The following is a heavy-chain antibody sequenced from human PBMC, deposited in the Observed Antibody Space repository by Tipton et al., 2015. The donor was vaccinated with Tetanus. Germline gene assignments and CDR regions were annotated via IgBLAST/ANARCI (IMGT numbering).Heavy chain of an antibody. CDR2: IYSGGRT. CDR3: TSSLNTRYYYGVDV. V-gene: IGHV3-53*01. Sequence: SLRLSCAASGFTVSSNYMSWVRQAPGKGLEWVSIIYSGGRTYYADSVKGRFTISRDNSKNMLFLQMNSMRAEDTAVYYCTSSLNTRYYYGVDVWGQGTTVTVSS. J-gene: IGHJ6*02. CDR1: GFTVSSNY.